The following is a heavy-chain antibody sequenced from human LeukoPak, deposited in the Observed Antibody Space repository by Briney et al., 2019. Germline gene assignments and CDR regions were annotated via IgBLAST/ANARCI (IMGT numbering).Heavy chain of an antibody. V-gene: IGHV3-43*02. CDR1: GYTFNNYD. CDR2: INGNGGTT. CDR3: VKDMGRSCTGYCVGCDY. D-gene: IGHD2-8*02. J-gene: IGHJ4*02. Sequence: PGGSLRLSCAASGYTFNNYDMHWVRQARGKGVEWVSLINGNGGTTYSPDSVKRRFTISRDNNKNSLYLQMNILRTDDTALYYCVKDMGRSCTGYCVGCDYWGQGTLVTVSS.